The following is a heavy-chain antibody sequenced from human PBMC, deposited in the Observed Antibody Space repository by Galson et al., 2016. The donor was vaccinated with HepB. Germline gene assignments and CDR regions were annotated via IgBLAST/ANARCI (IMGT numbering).Heavy chain of an antibody. V-gene: IGHV4-59*01. D-gene: IGHD3-10*01. Sequence: SETLSLTCTVSGGSISSYYWSWIRQPPGKGLEWIGYIYYSGSTNYNPSLKSRVTMSVDTSKNQFSLKLSSATAADTAVYYCARDYYGSGSSIWGQGTLVTVSS. CDR2: IYYSGST. CDR3: ARDYYGSGSSI. J-gene: IGHJ4*02. CDR1: GGSISSYY.